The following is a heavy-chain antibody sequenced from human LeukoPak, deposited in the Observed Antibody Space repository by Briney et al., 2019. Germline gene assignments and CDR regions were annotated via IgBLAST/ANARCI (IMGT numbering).Heavy chain of an antibody. D-gene: IGHD6-19*01. CDR1: GFTFSRYE. CDR3: ARDGVAGFDY. V-gene: IGHV3-48*03. J-gene: IGHJ4*02. Sequence: PGGSLRLSCAASGFTFSRYEMNWVRQAPGKGLEWVSYISSSGITTYHADSVKGRFTTSRDNAKNSLYLQMSSLRAEDTAVYYCARDGVAGFDYWGQGTLVTVSS. CDR2: ISSSGITT.